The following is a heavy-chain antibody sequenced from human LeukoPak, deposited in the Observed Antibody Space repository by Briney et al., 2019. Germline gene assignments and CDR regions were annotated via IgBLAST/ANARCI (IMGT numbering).Heavy chain of an antibody. CDR3: ARLKIDGTHFDY. J-gene: IGHJ4*02. V-gene: IGHV3-53*01. D-gene: IGHD3-9*01. CDR2: IYVGGSA. CDR1: GFTVSNNY. Sequence: GGSLRLSCAASGFTVSNNYMSWVRQAPGKGLEWVSVIYVGGSAYYADSVKGRFTISGDSSKNTLYLQMNSLRAEDTAVYYCARLKIDGTHFDYWGQGTLVTVSS.